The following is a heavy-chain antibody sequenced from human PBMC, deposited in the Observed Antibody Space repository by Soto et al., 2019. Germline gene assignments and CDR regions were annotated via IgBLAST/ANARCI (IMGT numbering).Heavy chain of an antibody. CDR3: ANLVLFTFGGVIGPNDAFAL. V-gene: IGHV4-39*07. D-gene: IGHD3-16*02. Sequence: SETLSLTCTVSGGSISSYYWGWIRRPPGKGLEWIGSIYYSGSTYYNPSLKSRVAISGDTSKNQFSLKLSSVTAADTAVYYCANLVLFTFGGVIGPNDAFALWGQGPISTVSS. J-gene: IGHJ3*01. CDR2: IYYSGST. CDR1: GGSISSYY.